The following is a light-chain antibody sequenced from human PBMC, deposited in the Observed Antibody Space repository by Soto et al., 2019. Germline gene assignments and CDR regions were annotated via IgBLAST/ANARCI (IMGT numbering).Light chain of an antibody. J-gene: IGKJ1*01. CDR2: DAS. Sequence: EIVMTQSPGTLSLSPGERATLSCRASQSVGSHYLAWYQQRPGQAPRLFIYDASRRATGIPDRFSGSGSGTDFTLTITRLEPEDSAVYYCQQYGRSPPTFGQGTKVDIK. V-gene: IGKV3-20*01. CDR1: QSVGSHY. CDR3: QQYGRSPPT.